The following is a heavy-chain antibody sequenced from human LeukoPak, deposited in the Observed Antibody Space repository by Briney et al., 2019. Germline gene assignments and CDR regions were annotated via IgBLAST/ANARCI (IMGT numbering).Heavy chain of an antibody. V-gene: IGHV3-23*01. CDR3: ARTPSYSSSLY. CDR2: ISGSGCST. J-gene: IGHJ4*02. CDR1: GFTFSSCA. D-gene: IGHD6-19*01. Sequence: RGGSLRLSCAASGFTFSSCAMSWVRRAPGKGLEWGSAISGSGCSTYYADSVKGRFTISRDNSKNTLYLQMSSLRAEDTAIYYCARTPSYSSSLYSGQGTLVTVSS.